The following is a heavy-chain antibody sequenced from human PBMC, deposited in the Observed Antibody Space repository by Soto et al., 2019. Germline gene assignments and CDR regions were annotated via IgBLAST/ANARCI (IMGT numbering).Heavy chain of an antibody. J-gene: IGHJ3*02. CDR1: GFTFSSYG. CDR3: SFYYDSSGYLNDAFDI. Sequence: GGSLRLSCAASGFTFSSYGMHWVRQAPGKGLEWVAVIWYDGSNKYYADSVKGRFTISRDNSKNTLYLQMNSLRAEDTAVYYCSFYYDSSGYLNDAFDIWGQGTMVTVSS. V-gene: IGHV3-33*01. D-gene: IGHD3-22*01. CDR2: IWYDGSNK.